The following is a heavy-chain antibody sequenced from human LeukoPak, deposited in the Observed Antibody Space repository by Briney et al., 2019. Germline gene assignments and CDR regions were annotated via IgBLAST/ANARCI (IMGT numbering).Heavy chain of an antibody. CDR2: IIPILGIA. D-gene: IGHD3-10*01. J-gene: IGHJ4*02. CDR3: ARSQEIMYGSGSYYPDY. Sequence: GASVKVSCKASGGTFSSYAISWVRQAPGQGLERMGRIIPILGIANYAQKFQGRVTITADKSPSTAYMELSSLRSEDTAVYYCARSQEIMYGSGSYYPDYWGQGTLVTVSS. CDR1: GGTFSSYA. V-gene: IGHV1-69*04.